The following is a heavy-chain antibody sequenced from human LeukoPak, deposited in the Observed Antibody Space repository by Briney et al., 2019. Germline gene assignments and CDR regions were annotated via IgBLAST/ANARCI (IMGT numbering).Heavy chain of an antibody. Sequence: SETLSLTCTVPGGSISSYYWSWIRQPAGKGLESIRRIYTSGSTNYNPSLKSRVTMSVDTSKNQFSLKLSSVTAADTAVYYCAREATMVRGYNWFDPWGQGTPVTVSS. CDR2: IYTSGST. J-gene: IGHJ5*02. V-gene: IGHV4-4*07. CDR3: AREATMVRGYNWFDP. CDR1: GGSISSYY. D-gene: IGHD3-10*01.